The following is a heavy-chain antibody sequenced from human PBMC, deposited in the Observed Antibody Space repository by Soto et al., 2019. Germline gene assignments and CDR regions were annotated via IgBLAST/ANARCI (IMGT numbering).Heavy chain of an antibody. Sequence: GGSLRLSCAASGFTFSSYSMNWVRQAPGKGLEWVSYISSSSSTIYYADSVKGRFTISRDNAKNSLYLQMNSLRDEDTAVYYCARHTHDSSTTAMAYWYFDIWGRGTLVTVSS. V-gene: IGHV3-48*02. CDR3: ARHTHDSSTTAMAYWYFDI. D-gene: IGHD2-2*01. CDR1: GFTFSSYS. J-gene: IGHJ2*01. CDR2: ISSSSSTI.